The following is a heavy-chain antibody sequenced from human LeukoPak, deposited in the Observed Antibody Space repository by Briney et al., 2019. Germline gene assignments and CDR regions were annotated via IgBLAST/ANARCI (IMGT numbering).Heavy chain of an antibody. J-gene: IGHJ4*02. CDR2: IYYSGST. Sequence: PSETLSLTCTVSGGSISSSSYYWGWIRQPPGKGLEWIGSIYYSGSTYYNPSLKSRVTISVDTSKNQFSLKLSSVTAADTAVYYCAREASAVFDYWGQGILVTVSS. CDR3: AREASAVFDY. V-gene: IGHV4-39*02. D-gene: IGHD6-13*01. CDR1: GGSISSSSYY.